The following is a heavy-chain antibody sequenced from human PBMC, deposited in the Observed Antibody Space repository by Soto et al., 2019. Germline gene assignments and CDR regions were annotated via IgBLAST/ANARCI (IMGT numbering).Heavy chain of an antibody. V-gene: IGHV3-21*06. CDR1: GFTFTRYS. CDR3: ARESEDLTSNFDY. Sequence: PAESLTLSCAASGFTFTRYSMNCVSQAPGEGLEWVLSSRITTNYIYYGDAMKGRVTISIDKAKNSLYLEMNRLSAEDTAVYYCARESEDLTSNFDYWGQGTLVTVSS. CDR2: SRITTNYI. J-gene: IGHJ4*02.